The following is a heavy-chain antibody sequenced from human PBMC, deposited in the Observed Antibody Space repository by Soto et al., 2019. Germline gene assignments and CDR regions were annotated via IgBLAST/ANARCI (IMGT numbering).Heavy chain of an antibody. CDR2: IYPGDFDT. D-gene: IGHD6-19*01. CDR3: ARHSYSSGWSSYTH. Sequence: PGQSLKISCKGSGYSFNSFWVGWVRQMPGKGLEWMGMIYPGDFDTRYSPSFQGQVTISADKSISTAYLQWSSLKASDTAMYYCARHSYSSGWSSYTHWGQGTLVTVSS. V-gene: IGHV5-51*01. CDR1: GYSFNSFW. J-gene: IGHJ4*02.